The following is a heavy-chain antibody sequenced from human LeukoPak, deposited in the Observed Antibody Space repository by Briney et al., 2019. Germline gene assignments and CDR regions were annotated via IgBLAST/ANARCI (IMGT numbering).Heavy chain of an antibody. J-gene: IGHJ4*02. CDR1: GFTFSSYG. CDR3: ARDSRYCSGGSCYRDHGFDY. Sequence: GGTLRLSCAASGFTFSSYGMHWVRQAQGKGLEWVAVISYDGSNKYYADSVKGRFTISRDNSKNTLYLQMNSLRAEDTAVYYCARDSRYCSGGSCYRDHGFDYWGQGTLVTVSS. D-gene: IGHD2-15*01. CDR2: ISYDGSNK. V-gene: IGHV3-30*03.